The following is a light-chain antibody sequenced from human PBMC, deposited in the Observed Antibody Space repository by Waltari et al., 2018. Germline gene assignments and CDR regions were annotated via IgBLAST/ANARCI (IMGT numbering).Light chain of an antibody. V-gene: IGLV2-14*03. J-gene: IGLJ1*01. CDR1: SSDLGGFSF. CDR3: SSYTYINPPFL. CDR2: DVG. Sequence: QSALTQPASVSGSPGQSITISCTRSSSDLGGFSFVSWYQQHPGKAPKLIIYDVGHRPSGASNRFSGSKSGNTASLTISGLQPEDEADYYCSSYTYINPPFLFGTGTKVTLL.